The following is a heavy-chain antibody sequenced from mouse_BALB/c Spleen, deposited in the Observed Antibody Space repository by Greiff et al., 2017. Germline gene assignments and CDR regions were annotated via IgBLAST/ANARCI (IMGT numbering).Heavy chain of an antibody. D-gene: IGHD4-1*01. CDR1: GYSITSGYY. Sequence: EVKLQESGPGLVKPSQSLSLTCSVTGYSITSGYYWNWIRQFPGNKLEWMGYISYDGSNNYNPSLKNRISITRDTSKNQFFLKLNSVTTEDTATYYCARVDNWDVYFDYWGQGTTLTVSS. J-gene: IGHJ2*01. CDR2: ISYDGSN. V-gene: IGHV3-6*02. CDR3: ARVDNWDVYFDY.